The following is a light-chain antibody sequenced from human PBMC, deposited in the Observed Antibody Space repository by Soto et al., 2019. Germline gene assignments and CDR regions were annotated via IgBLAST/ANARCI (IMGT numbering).Light chain of an antibody. V-gene: IGKV2-28*01. CDR2: LGS. Sequence: DIVMTQSPLSLPVTPGEPASISCRSSQSLLHSNGYNYLDWYLQKPGQSPQLLIYLGSNRASGVPDRISGSGSGTDYTLEISGVEAEDVGVYYCMQALQTPPTFGQGTKVDIK. CDR3: MQALQTPPT. CDR1: QSLLHSNGYNY. J-gene: IGKJ1*01.